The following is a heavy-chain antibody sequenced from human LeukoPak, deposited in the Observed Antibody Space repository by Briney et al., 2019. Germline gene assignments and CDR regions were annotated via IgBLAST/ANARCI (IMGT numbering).Heavy chain of an antibody. V-gene: IGHV4-34*01. Sequence: SETLSLTCAVYGGSFSGYYWSWIRQPPGKGLEWIGEINHSGSTNYNPSLKSRVTISVDTSKNQFSLKLSSVTAADTAVYYCARGRPWYSSGWYQIGGSEYFQHWGQGTLVTVSS. J-gene: IGHJ1*01. D-gene: IGHD6-19*01. CDR1: GGSFSGYY. CDR2: INHSGST. CDR3: ARGRPWYSSGWYQIGGSEYFQH.